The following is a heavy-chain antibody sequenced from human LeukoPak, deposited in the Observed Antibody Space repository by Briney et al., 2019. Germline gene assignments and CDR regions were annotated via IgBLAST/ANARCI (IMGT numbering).Heavy chain of an antibody. CDR1: GFTFSSYG. J-gene: IGHJ3*02. V-gene: IGHV3-30*18. CDR2: ISYDGSNK. Sequence: PGGSLRLSRAASGFTFSSYGMHWVRQAPGKGLEWVAVISYDGSNKYYADSVKGRFTISRDNSKNTLYLQMNSLRAEDTAVYYCAKICDRDGYNYHALDIWGQGTMVTVSS. CDR3: AKICDRDGYNYHALDI. D-gene: IGHD5-24*01.